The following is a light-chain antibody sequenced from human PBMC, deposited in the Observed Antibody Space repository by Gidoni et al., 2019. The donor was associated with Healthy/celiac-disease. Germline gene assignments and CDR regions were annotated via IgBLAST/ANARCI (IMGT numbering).Light chain of an antibody. Sequence: VSVSPGQTAIITCSGDKLGDKYACWYQQKPGQSPVLVIYQDSKRPSGIPERFSGSNSGNTATLTISGTQAMDEADYYCQAWESSTYVFGTGTKVTVL. V-gene: IGLV3-1*01. CDR1: KLGDKY. J-gene: IGLJ1*01. CDR3: QAWESSTYV. CDR2: QDS.